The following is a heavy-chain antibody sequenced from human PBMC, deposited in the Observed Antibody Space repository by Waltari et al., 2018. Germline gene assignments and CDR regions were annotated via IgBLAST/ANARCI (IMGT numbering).Heavy chain of an antibody. V-gene: IGHV4-39*07. Sequence: QLQLQESGPGLVKPSETLSLTCTVSGGSISSSSYYWGWIRQPPGKGLEWIGSIYYSGSTYYNPSLKSRVTISVDTSKNQFSLKLSSVTAADTAVYYCARILLTSYYGSGSYYNQNSGDYWGQGTLVTVSS. CDR3: ARILLTSYYGSGSYYNQNSGDY. J-gene: IGHJ4*02. D-gene: IGHD3-10*01. CDR2: IYYSGST. CDR1: GGSISSSSYY.